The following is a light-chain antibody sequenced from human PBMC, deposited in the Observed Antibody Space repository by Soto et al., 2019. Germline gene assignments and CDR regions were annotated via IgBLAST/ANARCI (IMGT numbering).Light chain of an antibody. CDR1: QSINSY. CDR3: QQSRHYTWT. J-gene: IGKJ1*01. V-gene: IGKV1-5*03. CDR2: EAS. Sequence: DIQMTQSPSTLSASVGDRVTITCRASQSINSYLAWYQQKPGKAPKLLSYEASNLESGVPSRFSGSGSGTESTLTISSLQLHHFATRSCQQSRHYTWTFGQGTKVDIK.